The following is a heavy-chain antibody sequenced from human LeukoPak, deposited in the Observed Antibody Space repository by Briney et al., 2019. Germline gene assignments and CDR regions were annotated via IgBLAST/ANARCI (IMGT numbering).Heavy chain of an antibody. CDR3: ARGTVIVGAFDI. J-gene: IGHJ3*02. CDR1: GFTFSSYA. V-gene: IGHV3-23*01. D-gene: IGHD3-22*01. CDR2: ISGSGGST. Sequence: GGSLRLSCAASGFTFSSYAMSWVRQAPGKGLEWVSAISGSGGSTYYADSVKGRFTISRDNAKNSLYLQMNSLRAEDTAVYYCARGTVIVGAFDIWGQGTMVTVSS.